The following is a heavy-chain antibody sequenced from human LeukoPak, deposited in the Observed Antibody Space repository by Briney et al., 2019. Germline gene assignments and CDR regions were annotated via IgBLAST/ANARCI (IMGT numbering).Heavy chain of an antibody. V-gene: IGHV3-53*01. D-gene: IGHD3-10*01. CDR1: GFTVSSNY. Sequence: PGGSLRLSCAASGFTVSSNYMSWVRQAPGKGLEWVSVIYSGGSTYYADSVEGRFTISRDNSKNTLYLQMNSLRAEDTAVYYCATPGGGPYYYYMDVWGKGTTVTVSS. J-gene: IGHJ6*03. CDR3: ATPGGGPYYYYMDV. CDR2: IYSGGST.